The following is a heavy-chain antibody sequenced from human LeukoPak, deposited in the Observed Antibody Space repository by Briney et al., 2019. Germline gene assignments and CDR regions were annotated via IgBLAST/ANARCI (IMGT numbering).Heavy chain of an antibody. J-gene: IGHJ3*02. CDR2: ISSSGSTI. CDR3: ASGSMVRGVMNDAFDI. D-gene: IGHD3-10*01. CDR1: GFTFSSYE. V-gene: IGHV3-48*03. Sequence: GGSLRLSCAASGFTFSSYEMNWVRQAPGKGLEWVSYISSSGSTIYYADSVKGRFTISRDNAKNSLYLQMNSLRAEDTAVYYCASGSMVRGVMNDAFDIWGQGTMVTVSS.